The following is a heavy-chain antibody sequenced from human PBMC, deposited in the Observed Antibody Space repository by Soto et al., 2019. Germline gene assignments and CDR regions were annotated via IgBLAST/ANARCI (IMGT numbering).Heavy chain of an antibody. CDR2: IDDTGGYT. CDR3: VKDHGTAMVRGGLDS. CDR1: GFTFSRFA. Sequence: EVQLEESGGNLVQPGGSLRLSCSASGFTFSRFAMHWVRQAPGKGLEYISSIDDTGGYTRYADSVKGRFTISRDNSKNTLYLQMSSLRPEETAVYYCVKDHGTAMVRGGLDSWGQGALVTVSS. D-gene: IGHD3-10*01. J-gene: IGHJ4*02. V-gene: IGHV3-64D*06.